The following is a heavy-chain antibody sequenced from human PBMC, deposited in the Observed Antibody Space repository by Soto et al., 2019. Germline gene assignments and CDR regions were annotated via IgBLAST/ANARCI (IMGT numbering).Heavy chain of an antibody. V-gene: IGHV3-11*01. CDR2: ITFSGNTV. CDR3: ARVSWREKYGMDV. J-gene: IGHJ6*02. Sequence: PGGSLRLSCAASGFTFSDSYMSWIRQAPGKGLEWISYITFSGNTVYYAESLKGQFTISRDNAKNSLYLQMNRLRAEDTAVYYCARVSWREKYGMDVWGQGTTVTVSS. CDR1: GFTFSDSY.